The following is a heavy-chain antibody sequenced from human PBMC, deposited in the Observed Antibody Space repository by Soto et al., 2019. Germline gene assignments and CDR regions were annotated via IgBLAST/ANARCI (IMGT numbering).Heavy chain of an antibody. J-gene: IGHJ4*02. CDR2: ISGSGGST. CDR1: GFTFSSYA. Sequence: EVQLLESGGGLVQPGGSLRLSCAASGFTFSSYAMSWVRQAPRKGLEWVSAISGSGGSTYYADSVKGRFTISRDNSKNTLYLQMNSLRAEDTAVYYCAKDRAVRGRVADYWGQGTLVTVSS. V-gene: IGHV3-23*01. D-gene: IGHD3-10*01. CDR3: AKDRAVRGRVADY.